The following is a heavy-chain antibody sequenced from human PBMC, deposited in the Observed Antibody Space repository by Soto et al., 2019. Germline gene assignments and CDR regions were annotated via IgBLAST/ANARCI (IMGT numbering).Heavy chain of an antibody. D-gene: IGHD6-6*01. CDR1: GFTFSSYS. J-gene: IGHJ6*02. V-gene: IGHV3-21*01. Sequence: PGGSLRLSCAASGFTFSSYSMNWVRQAPGKGLEWVSSISISSSYIYYADSLQGRFTISRDNATNYLYPQMNSLRAEDTAVYYCARDHSSLGTDVWGQGTTVTVSS. CDR2: ISISSSYI. CDR3: ARDHSSLGTDV.